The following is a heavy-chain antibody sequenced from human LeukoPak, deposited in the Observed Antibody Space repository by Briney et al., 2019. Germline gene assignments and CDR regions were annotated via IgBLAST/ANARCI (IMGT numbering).Heavy chain of an antibody. J-gene: IGHJ4*02. CDR1: GFTFDDYA. V-gene: IGHV3-9*01. CDR2: ISWNSGSI. D-gene: IGHD3-10*01. Sequence: GGSLRLSCAASGFTFDDYAMHWVRQAPGKGLEWVSGISWNSGSIGYADSVKGRFTISRDNAKNSLYLQMNSLRAEDTALYYCAKGTTMVRGVIGDWGQGTLVTVSS. CDR3: AKGTTMVRGVIGD.